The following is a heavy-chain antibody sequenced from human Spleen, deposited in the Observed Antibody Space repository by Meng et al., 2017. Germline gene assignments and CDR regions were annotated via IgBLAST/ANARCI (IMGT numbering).Heavy chain of an antibody. V-gene: IGHV1-2*06. CDR1: GYTFIGYH. CDR2: INPKSGST. J-gene: IGHJ4*02. Sequence: QGRRVPWGAAVKKPGASVKVSCKASGYTFIGYHVHWVRQAPGQGLEWMGRINPKSGSTDYAQKFQGRVTMTRDTSISTAYMELSRLRYDDTAVYYCATVIGATATLGFDYWGQGTLVTVSS. D-gene: IGHD2-15*01. CDR3: ATVIGATATLGFDY.